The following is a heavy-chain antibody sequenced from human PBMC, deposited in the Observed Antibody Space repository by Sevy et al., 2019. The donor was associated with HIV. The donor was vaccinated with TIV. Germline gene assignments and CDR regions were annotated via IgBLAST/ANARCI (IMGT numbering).Heavy chain of an antibody. D-gene: IGHD6-19*01. J-gene: IGHJ6*03. Sequence: ASVKVSCKASGYTFTSYGISWVRQAPGQGLEWMGWISAYNGNTNYAQKLQGRVTMTTDTSTSTAYMELRSLRSDDTAVYYCARFRRHGWLDSYYYYMDVWGKGTTVTVSS. CDR1: GYTFTSYG. CDR2: ISAYNGNT. CDR3: ARFRRHGWLDSYYYYMDV. V-gene: IGHV1-18*04.